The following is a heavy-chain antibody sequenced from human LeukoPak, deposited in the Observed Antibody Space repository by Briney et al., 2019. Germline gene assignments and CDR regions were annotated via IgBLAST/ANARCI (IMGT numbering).Heavy chain of an antibody. D-gene: IGHD3-22*01. CDR3: ARSYYDREGYFDY. Sequence: GGSLRLSCAASGFTFSSYSMNWVRQAPGKGLEWVSSISTSSSYIHYADSVKGRFTISRDNAKNTLYLQMNSLRAEDTAVYYRARSYYDREGYFDYWGQGTLVTVSS. CDR1: GFTFSSYS. V-gene: IGHV3-21*04. J-gene: IGHJ4*02. CDR2: ISTSSSYI.